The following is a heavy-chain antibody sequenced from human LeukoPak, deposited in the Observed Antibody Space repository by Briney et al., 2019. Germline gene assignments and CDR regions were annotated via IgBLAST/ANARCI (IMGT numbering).Heavy chain of an antibody. D-gene: IGHD2/OR15-2a*01. V-gene: IGHV3-7*01. CDR3: GRDREYTSFDF. CDR2: TKPDGSQK. J-gene: IGHJ4*02. Sequence: GGSLRLSCAAYGFSFSNSWMDWLRQAPGKGLEWVASTKPDGSQKYYVDSVKGRFFVSRDNVKDSLYLQMDSLRADDTAVYYCGRDREYTSFDFWGQGTLVAVSS. CDR1: GFSFSNSW.